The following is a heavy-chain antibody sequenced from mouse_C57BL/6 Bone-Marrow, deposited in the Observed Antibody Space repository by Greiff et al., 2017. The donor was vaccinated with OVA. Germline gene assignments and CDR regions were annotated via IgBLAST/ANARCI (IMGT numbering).Heavy chain of an antibody. J-gene: IGHJ1*03. CDR3: ARKTTVVDFDV. CDR2: INPSTGGT. CDR1: GYSFTGYY. Sequence: VQLQQSGPELVKPGASVKISCKASGYSFTGYYMNWVKQSPEKSLEWIGEINPSTGGTTYNQKFKDKATLTVDKSSSTAYMQLKSLTSEDSAVYYCARKTTVVDFDVWGTGTTVTVSS. V-gene: IGHV1-42*01. D-gene: IGHD1-1*01.